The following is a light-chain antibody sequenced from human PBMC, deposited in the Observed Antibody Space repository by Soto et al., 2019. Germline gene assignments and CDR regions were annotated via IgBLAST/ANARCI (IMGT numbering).Light chain of an antibody. J-gene: IGKJ4*01. CDR2: DVS. CDR1: QDISNY. Sequence: DIQMTQSPSSLSASVGDRVTITCQASQDISNYLNWYQQKPGKAPKILIYDVSVLEAGVPSRFRGGGSGTHFTLTISRLQAEDAATYYCQQFANLPLTFGGGTKVEIK. V-gene: IGKV1-33*01. CDR3: QQFANLPLT.